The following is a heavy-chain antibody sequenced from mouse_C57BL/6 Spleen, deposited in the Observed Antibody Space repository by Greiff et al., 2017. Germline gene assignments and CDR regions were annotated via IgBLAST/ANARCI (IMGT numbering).Heavy chain of an antibody. CDR3: TRVGGVVKDY. J-gene: IGHJ2*01. CDR1: GYTFTDYE. D-gene: IGHD1-1*01. Sequence: VQLQQSGAELVRPGASVTLSCKASGYTFTDYEMHWVKQTPVHGLEWIGAIDPETGGAAYNQTVKGQAILTADKSSSTAYMELRSLTSEDSAVYYGTRVGGVVKDYWGQGSTLTVSS. V-gene: IGHV1-15*01. CDR2: IDPETGGA.